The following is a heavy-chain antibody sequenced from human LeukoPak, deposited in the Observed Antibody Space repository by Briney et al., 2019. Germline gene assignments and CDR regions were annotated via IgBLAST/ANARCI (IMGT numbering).Heavy chain of an antibody. Sequence: ASVKVSCKVSGYTLTELSMHWVRQAPGKGLEWMGGFDPEDGETIYAQKFQGRVTMTEDTSTDTAYMELSSLRSEDTAVYYCVKDRIKDMCSGGNCYPPLDYWGQGTLVTVSS. CDR3: VKDRIKDMCSGGNCYPPLDY. J-gene: IGHJ4*02. V-gene: IGHV1-24*01. D-gene: IGHD2-15*01. CDR1: GYTLTELS. CDR2: FDPEDGET.